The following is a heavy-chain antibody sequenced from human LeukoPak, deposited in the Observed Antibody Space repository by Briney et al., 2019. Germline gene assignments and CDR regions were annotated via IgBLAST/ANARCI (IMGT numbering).Heavy chain of an antibody. J-gene: IGHJ4*02. CDR1: GGSFSGYY. Sequence: PSETLSLTCAVYGGSFSGYYWSWIRQPPGKGLEWIGEINHSGRTNYNPSLKSAVHISVGTSQNQFSLKLSSVTAADTGVYYCARGDFWSGYPFDCWGQGTLVTVSS. V-gene: IGHV4-34*01. CDR2: INHSGRT. D-gene: IGHD3-3*01. CDR3: ARGDFWSGYPFDC.